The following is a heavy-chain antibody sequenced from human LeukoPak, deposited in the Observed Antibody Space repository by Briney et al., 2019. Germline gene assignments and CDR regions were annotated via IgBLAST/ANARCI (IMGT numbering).Heavy chain of an antibody. J-gene: IGHJ4*02. V-gene: IGHV3-30*18. CDR3: AKDFRIGYSAHFDY. CDR1: GFTFSTYW. D-gene: IGHD2-21*01. CDR2: ISYDGSNK. Sequence: GGSLRLSCSASGFTFSTYWMSWARQAPGKGLEWVAVISYDGSNKYYADSVKGRFTISRDNSKNTLYLQMDSLRGEDTAVYYCAKDFRIGYSAHFDYWGQGALVTVSS.